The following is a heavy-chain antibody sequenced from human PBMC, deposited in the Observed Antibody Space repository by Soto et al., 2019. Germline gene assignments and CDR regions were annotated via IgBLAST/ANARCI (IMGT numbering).Heavy chain of an antibody. CDR1: GYTFTSYG. J-gene: IGHJ4*02. D-gene: IGHD3-16*02. V-gene: IGHV1-18*01. CDR3: ARESDYIWGSYRPCSVDY. Sequence: QVQLVQSGAEVKKPGASVKVSCKASGYTFTSYGISWVRQAPGQGLEWMGWISAYNGNTNYAQKLQGRVTMTTDTSTSTAYMELRSLRSDDTAVYYCARESDYIWGSYRPCSVDYWGQGTLVTVSS. CDR2: ISAYNGNT.